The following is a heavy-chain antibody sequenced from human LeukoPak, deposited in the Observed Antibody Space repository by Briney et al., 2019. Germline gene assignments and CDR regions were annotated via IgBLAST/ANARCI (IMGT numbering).Heavy chain of an antibody. CDR1: GFTISSYS. V-gene: IGHV3-21*01. J-gene: IGHJ3*02. D-gene: IGHD1-26*01. Sequence: PGGSLRLSCAASGFTISSYSMSWVRQAPGKGLEWVSSISDNSYWIYYADSVEGRFIISRDNAKNSLYLQMNSLRAEDTAVYYCARERLVGASEPDAFDIWGQGTMVTVSS. CDR3: ARERLVGASEPDAFDI. CDR2: ISDNSYWI.